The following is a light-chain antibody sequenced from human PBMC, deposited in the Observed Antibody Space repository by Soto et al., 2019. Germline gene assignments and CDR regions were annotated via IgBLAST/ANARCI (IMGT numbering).Light chain of an antibody. J-gene: IGKJ2*01. CDR3: QHYNPGPVYT. CDR2: NAS. V-gene: IGKV3D-15*01. CDR1: DSIGTN. Sequence: IVLTQFPATLSVSHGERATLSCRAGDSIGTNVAWYQHKPGQSPRLLIYNASTRPPGVAARFSGSGSGTQFTLTISSLQPKDFAVYYCQHYNPGPVYTFGSGTKLDIK.